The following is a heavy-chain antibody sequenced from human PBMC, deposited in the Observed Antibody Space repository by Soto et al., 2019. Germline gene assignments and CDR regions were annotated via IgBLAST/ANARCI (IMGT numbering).Heavy chain of an antibody. J-gene: IGHJ4*02. CDR1: GGSISNGGYS. Sequence: QLQLQESGSGLVKPSQTLSLTCDVSGGSISNGGYSWSWIRQPPGKGLEWIGYIYHNGNTYYNPSLKSRVTISEDRSKNQFSLQLSSVTAADTAVYYCARTLGGYYDSSGYAYWGQGTLVTVSS. V-gene: IGHV4-30-2*01. D-gene: IGHD3-22*01. CDR3: ARTLGGYYDSSGYAY. CDR2: IYHNGNT.